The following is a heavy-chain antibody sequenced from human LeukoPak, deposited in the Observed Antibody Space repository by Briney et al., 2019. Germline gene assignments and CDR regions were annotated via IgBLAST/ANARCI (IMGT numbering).Heavy chain of an antibody. V-gene: IGHV3-48*01. CDR3: ARARTYCSSTSCYGGAFDI. D-gene: IGHD2-2*01. CDR1: GFTFSSYS. Sequence: PGGSLRLSCAASGFTFSSYSMNWVRQAPGKGLEWVSYISSSSSTIYYADSVKGRFTISRDNAKNSLYLQMNSLRVEDTAVYYCARARTYCSSTSCYGGAFDIWGQGTMVTVSS. CDR2: ISSSSSTI. J-gene: IGHJ3*02.